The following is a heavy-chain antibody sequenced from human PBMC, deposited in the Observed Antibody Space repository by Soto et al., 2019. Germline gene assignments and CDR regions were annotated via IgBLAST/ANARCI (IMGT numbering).Heavy chain of an antibody. V-gene: IGHV3-23*01. J-gene: IGHJ4*02. Sequence: EVQLLEYGGGLVQPGGSLSLSCAASGFTFSSYAMSWVRQAPGNGLEWVSGISGSGGNTYYADSVKGRVTIYRDNSKNTLYLQMNSMRAEDTAVYYCAKDRVVRTTVTTLDYWGQGILVTVSS. D-gene: IGHD4-17*01. CDR2: ISGSGGNT. CDR3: AKDRVVRTTVTTLDY. CDR1: GFTFSSYA.